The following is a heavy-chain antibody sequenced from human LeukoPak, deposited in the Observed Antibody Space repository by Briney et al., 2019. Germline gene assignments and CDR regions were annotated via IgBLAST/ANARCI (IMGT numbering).Heavy chain of an antibody. D-gene: IGHD3-10*01. CDR3: ARGGMVRGVIPRGHYYYMDV. J-gene: IGHJ6*03. V-gene: IGHV4-34*01. Sequence: SETLSLTCAVYGGSFSGYYWSWIRQPPGKGLEWIGEINYSGSTNYNPSLKSRVTISVDTSKNQFSLKLSSVTAADTAVYYCARGGMVRGVIPRGHYYYMDVWGKGTTVTVSS. CDR2: INYSGST. CDR1: GGSFSGYY.